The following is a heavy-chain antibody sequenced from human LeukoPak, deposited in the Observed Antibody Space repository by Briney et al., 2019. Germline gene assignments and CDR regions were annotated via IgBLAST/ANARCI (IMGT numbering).Heavy chain of an antibody. Sequence: SETLSLTCAVYGGSFSGYYWSWIRQPPGKGLEWIGEINHSGSTNYNPSLKSRVTISVDTSKNQFSLKLSSVTAADTAVYYCARGASIRYFDWLGDAFDIWGQGTMVTVSS. CDR1: GGSFSGYY. CDR3: ARGASIRYFDWLGDAFDI. J-gene: IGHJ3*02. CDR2: INHSGST. D-gene: IGHD3-9*01. V-gene: IGHV4-34*01.